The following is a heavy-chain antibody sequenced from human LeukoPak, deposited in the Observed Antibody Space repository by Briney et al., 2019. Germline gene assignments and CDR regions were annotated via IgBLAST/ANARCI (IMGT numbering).Heavy chain of an antibody. J-gene: IGHJ4*02. CDR1: GNYW. CDR2: INSDGSWT. D-gene: IGHD6-19*01. CDR3: VGTGPLSSNGWDFNY. Sequence: PGGSLRLSCAASGNYWMHWVRQVPGKGLVWVSHINSDGSWTSYADSVKGRFTISRDNSKNMLFLQMNSLRAEDTAVYYCVGTGPLSSNGWDFNYWGQGTLVTVSS. V-gene: IGHV3-74*01.